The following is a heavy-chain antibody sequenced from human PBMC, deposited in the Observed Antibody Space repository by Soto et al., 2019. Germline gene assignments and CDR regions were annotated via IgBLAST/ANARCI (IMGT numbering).Heavy chain of an antibody. CDR1: GGSISSGSYY. J-gene: IGHJ2*01. CDR2: IYYSGST. D-gene: IGHD6-13*01. Sequence: SETLSLTCTVSGGSISSGSYYWSWIRQHPGKGLEWIGYIYYSGSTYYNPSLKSRVTISVDTSKNQFSLKLSSVTAEDTAVYYCAKFGSSWFTYWYFDLWGRGTLVTVSS. CDR3: AKFGSSWFTYWYFDL. V-gene: IGHV4-31*03.